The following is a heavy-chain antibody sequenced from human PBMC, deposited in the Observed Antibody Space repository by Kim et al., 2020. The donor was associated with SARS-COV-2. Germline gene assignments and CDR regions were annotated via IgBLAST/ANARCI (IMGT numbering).Heavy chain of an antibody. D-gene: IGHD2-2*01. J-gene: IGHJ2*01. V-gene: IGHV5-51*01. CDR2: INPDDADA. CDR3: ARSPFCTTSTSCTIEAYW. CDR1: GYTFSTYW. Sequence: GESLKISCKGSGYTFSTYWIGWVRQMPGKGLEWMGIINPDDADARYSPSFQGQVTISADTSINTAYLQWSSLKASDTAMYYCARSPFCTTSTSCTIEAYW.